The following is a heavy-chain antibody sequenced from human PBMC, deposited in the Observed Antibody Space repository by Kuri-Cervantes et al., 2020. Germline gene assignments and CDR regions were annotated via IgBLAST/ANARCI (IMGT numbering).Heavy chain of an antibody. J-gene: IGHJ2*01. D-gene: IGHD4-17*01. CDR3: ARGYGGWYFDL. CDR2: IWYDGSNK. V-gene: IGHV3-33*01. CDR1: GFTFSSYG. Sequence: LSLTCAASGFTFSSYGMHWVRQAPGKGLEWVAVIWYDGSNKYYADSVKGRFTISRDNSKNTLYLQMNSLRAGDTAVYFCARGYGGWYFDLWGRGTLVTVSS.